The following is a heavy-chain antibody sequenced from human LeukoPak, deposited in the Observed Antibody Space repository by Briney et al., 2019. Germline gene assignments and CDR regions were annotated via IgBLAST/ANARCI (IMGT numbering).Heavy chain of an antibody. D-gene: IGHD3-3*01. J-gene: IGHJ4*02. CDR1: GYTFTSYA. CDR2: INAGNGNT. Sequence: ASVTVSCKASGYTFTSYAMHWVRQAPGQRLEWMGWINAGNGNTKYSQKFQGRVTITRDTSASTAYMELSSLRSEDTAVYYCARAPSPYYDFWSGYYAYWGQGTLVTVSS. V-gene: IGHV1-3*01. CDR3: ARAPSPYYDFWSGYYAY.